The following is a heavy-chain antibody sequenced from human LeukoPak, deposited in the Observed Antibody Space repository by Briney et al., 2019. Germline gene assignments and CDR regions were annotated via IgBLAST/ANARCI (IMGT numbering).Heavy chain of an antibody. J-gene: IGHJ5*02. Sequence: SVKVSCKASGGTFSSYAISWVRQAPGQGLEWMGGIIPIFGTANYAQKFQGRVTITADESTSTAYMELSNLRSEDTAVYYCAKTAGIAAAGAFDPWGQGTLVTVSS. D-gene: IGHD6-13*01. V-gene: IGHV1-69*13. CDR1: GGTFSSYA. CDR3: AKTAGIAAAGAFDP. CDR2: IIPIFGTA.